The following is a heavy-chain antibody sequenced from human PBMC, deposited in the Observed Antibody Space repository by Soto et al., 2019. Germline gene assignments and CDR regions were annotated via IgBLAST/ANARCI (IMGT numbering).Heavy chain of an antibody. J-gene: IGHJ4*02. V-gene: IGHV3-23*01. CDR2: ISSGGTRI. Sequence: EVQLLESGGGLQQPGGSLRLYCAASGFTFSSYAMGWVRRAPGKGLEWVSSISSGGTRIYYADSVRARFTISRDNSKSTLYLPMNSLRAEDAAVFYCAKAPHSSDYPGRGIDFWGQGTLVHVSS. CDR1: GFTFSSYA. D-gene: IGHD4-17*01. CDR3: AKAPHSSDYPGRGIDF.